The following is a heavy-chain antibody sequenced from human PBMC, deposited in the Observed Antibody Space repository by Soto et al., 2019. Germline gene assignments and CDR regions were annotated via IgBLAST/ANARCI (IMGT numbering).Heavy chain of an antibody. CDR2: ISGSGGST. Sequence: GGSLRLSCAASGFTFSSYAMSWVRQAPGKGLEWVSAISGSGGSTYYADSVKGRFTISRDNSKNTLYLQMNSLRAEDTAVYYCAKGAYCSSTSCYASDYWGQGTLVTVSS. J-gene: IGHJ4*02. V-gene: IGHV3-23*01. CDR1: GFTFSSYA. CDR3: AKGAYCSSTSCYASDY. D-gene: IGHD2-2*01.